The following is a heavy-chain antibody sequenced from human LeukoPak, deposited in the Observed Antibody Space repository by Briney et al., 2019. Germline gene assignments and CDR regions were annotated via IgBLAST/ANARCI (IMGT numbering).Heavy chain of an antibody. D-gene: IGHD3-3*01. CDR2: INHSGST. Sequence: PSETLSLTCAVYGGSFSGYYWSWIRQPPGKGLEWIGEINHSGSTNYNPSLKSRVTISVDTSKNQFSLKLSSVTAADTAVYYCARVDVLRFLASTQEADAFDIWGQGTMVTVSS. V-gene: IGHV4-34*01. CDR1: GGSFSGYY. J-gene: IGHJ3*02. CDR3: ARVDVLRFLASTQEADAFDI.